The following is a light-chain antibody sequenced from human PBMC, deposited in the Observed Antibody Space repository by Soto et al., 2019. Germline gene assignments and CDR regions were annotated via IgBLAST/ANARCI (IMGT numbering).Light chain of an antibody. J-gene: IGKJ2*01. Sequence: DIHMTQSPSTLSASVGDRVTITCRASESISGWLAWYQQKPGKAPKLLIYDASTLESGVPSRFSGSGSGTEFTLPIISLQPDDFATYYCQQYYSYAPYTFGQGTKLEIK. CDR2: DAS. CDR3: QQYYSYAPYT. V-gene: IGKV1-5*01. CDR1: ESISGW.